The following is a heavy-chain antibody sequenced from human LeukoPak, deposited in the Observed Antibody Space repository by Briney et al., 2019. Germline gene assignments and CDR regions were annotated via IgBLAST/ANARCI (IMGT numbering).Heavy chain of an antibody. CDR3: VRDPDY. V-gene: IGHV4-61*02. Sequence: SSETLSLTCTVSGGSISSGSYYWSWIRQPAGKGLEWTGRIYTSGSTNYNPSLKSRVTISVDTSKNQFSLKLSSVTAADTAVYYCVRDPDYWGQGTLVTVSS. J-gene: IGHJ4*02. CDR2: IYTSGST. CDR1: GGSISSGSYY.